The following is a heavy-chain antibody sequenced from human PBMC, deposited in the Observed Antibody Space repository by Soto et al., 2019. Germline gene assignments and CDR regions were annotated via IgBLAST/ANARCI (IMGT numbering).Heavy chain of an antibody. CDR3: ARIQVRGGYDYTYCSGCSCYPHYIDV. J-gene: IGHJ6*03. CDR2: IDWDDDK. V-gene: IGHV2-70*11. Sequence: SGPTLLNPTQTLTRTFTFSGFSLSTSGMCVSWIRQPPGKALEWLARIDWDDDKYYSTSLKTRLTISKDTSKNQVVLTMTNMDPVDTATYYCARIQVRGGYDYTYCSGCSCYPHYIDVRGKGT. CDR1: GFSLSTSGMC. D-gene: IGHD2-15*01.